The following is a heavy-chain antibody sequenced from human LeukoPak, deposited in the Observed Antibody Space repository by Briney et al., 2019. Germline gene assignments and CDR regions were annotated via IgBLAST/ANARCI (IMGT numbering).Heavy chain of an antibody. CDR3: ARDPTLTIVGATFDY. CDR2: ISSSSSYI. Sequence: GGSLRLSCAASGFTFSSYSMNWVRQAPGKGLEWVSSISSSSSYIYFADSVKGRFTISRDNAKNSLYLQMNSLRAEDTAVYYCARDPTLTIVGATFDYWGQGTLVTVSS. V-gene: IGHV3-21*01. D-gene: IGHD1-26*01. CDR1: GFTFSSYS. J-gene: IGHJ4*02.